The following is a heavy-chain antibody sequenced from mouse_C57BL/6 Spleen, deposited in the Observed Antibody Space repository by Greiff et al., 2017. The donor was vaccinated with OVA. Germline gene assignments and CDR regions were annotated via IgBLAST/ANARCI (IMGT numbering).Heavy chain of an antibody. V-gene: IGHV2-2*01. CDR3: ARTGERDYFDY. CDR2: IWSGGST. D-gene: IGHD4-1*01. J-gene: IGHJ2*01. CDR1: GFSLTSYG. Sequence: VKLMESGPGLVQPSQSLSITCTVSGFSLTSYGVHWVRQSPGKGLEWLGVIWSGGSTDYNAAFISRLSISKDNSKSQVFFKMNSLQADDTAIYYCARTGERDYFDYWGQGTTLTVSS.